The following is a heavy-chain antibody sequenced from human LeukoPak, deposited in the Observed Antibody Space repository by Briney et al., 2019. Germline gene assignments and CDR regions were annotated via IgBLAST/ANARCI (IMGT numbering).Heavy chain of an antibody. CDR3: ASPPRVAAAGTPSGDAFDI. J-gene: IGHJ3*02. D-gene: IGHD6-13*01. V-gene: IGHV1-69*06. CDR2: IIPIFGTA. CDR1: GGTFSSYA. Sequence: GASVKVSCKASGGTFSSYAISWVRRAPGQGLEWMGGIIPIFGTANYAQKFQGRVTITADKSTSTAYMELSSLRSEDTAVYYCASPPRVAAAGTPSGDAFDIWGQGTMVTVSS.